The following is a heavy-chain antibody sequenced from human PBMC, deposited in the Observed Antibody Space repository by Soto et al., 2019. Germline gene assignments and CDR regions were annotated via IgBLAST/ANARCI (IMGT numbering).Heavy chain of an antibody. CDR2: IKGDGSEI. CDR3: ARHGDHCFAY. J-gene: IGHJ4*02. Sequence: PGGSLRLSCVASGFTFNNYWMTWLRQAPGKGLEWVAHIKGDGSEISYVDYVKGRFTISRDNAKNSLYLQMNSLRVEDTAVYYCARHGDHCFAYWGQGILVTVSS. CDR1: GFTFNNYW. D-gene: IGHD2-21*02. V-gene: IGHV3-7*03.